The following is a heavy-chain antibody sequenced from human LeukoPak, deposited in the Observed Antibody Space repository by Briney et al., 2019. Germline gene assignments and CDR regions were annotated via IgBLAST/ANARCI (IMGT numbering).Heavy chain of an antibody. V-gene: IGHV1-18*01. CDR2: ISAYNGNT. CDR1: GYTFTSYG. D-gene: IGHD3-22*01. J-gene: IGHJ5*02. CDR3: ATALFLPKGRMNYDSSGYYL. Sequence: ASVKVSCKASGYTFTSYGISWVRQAPGQGLEWMGWISAYNGNTNYAQKLQGRVTMTEDTSTDTAYMELSSLRSEDTAVYYCATALFLPKGRMNYDSSGYYLWGQGTLVTVSS.